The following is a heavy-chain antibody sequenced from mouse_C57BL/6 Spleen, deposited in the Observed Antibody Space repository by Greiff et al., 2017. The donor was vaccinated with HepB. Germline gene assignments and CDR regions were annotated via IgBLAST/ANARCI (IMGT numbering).Heavy chain of an antibody. J-gene: IGHJ2*01. CDR1: GYTFTSYW. Sequence: QVQLQQPGAELVRPGTSVKLSCKASGYTFTSYWMHWVKQRPGQGLEWIGVIDPSDSYTNYNQKFKGKATLTVDTSSSTAYMQLSSLTSEDSAVYYCARYYYGSSLDDWGQGTTLTVSS. D-gene: IGHD1-1*01. V-gene: IGHV1-59*01. CDR2: IDPSDSYT. CDR3: ARYYYGSSLDD.